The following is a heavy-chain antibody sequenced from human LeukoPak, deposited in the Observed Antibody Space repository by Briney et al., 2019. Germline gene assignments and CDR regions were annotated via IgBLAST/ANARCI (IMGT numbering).Heavy chain of an antibody. CDR2: ISAYNGNT. V-gene: IGHV1-18*01. D-gene: IGHD7-27*01. CDR3: ARGPENWGYYYYGMDV. Sequence: GASVKVSCKASGYTFTSYGISWVRQAPGQGLEWMGWISAYNGNTNYAQKLQGRVTMTTDTSTSTAYMELRSLRSDDTAVYYCARGPENWGYYYYGMDVWGQGTTVTVSS. J-gene: IGHJ6*02. CDR1: GYTFTSYG.